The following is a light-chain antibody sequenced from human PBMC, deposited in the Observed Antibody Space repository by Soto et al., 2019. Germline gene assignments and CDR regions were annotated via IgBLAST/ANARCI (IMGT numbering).Light chain of an antibody. V-gene: IGKV1-39*01. CDR3: QQSYSTPFT. Sequence: DIQMTQSPSSLSASVGDRVTITCRASQRIRSYLTWYQQKPGQAPTLLIYAASSLQSGVPSRFSGRGSGTDFTLTISSLQPEDFATYYCQQSYSTPFTFGPGTKVDIK. J-gene: IGKJ3*01. CDR1: QRIRSY. CDR2: AAS.